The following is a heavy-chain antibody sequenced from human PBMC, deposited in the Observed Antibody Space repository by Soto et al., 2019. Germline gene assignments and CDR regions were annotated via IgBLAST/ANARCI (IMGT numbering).Heavy chain of an antibody. J-gene: IGHJ5*02. V-gene: IGHV3-21*01. CDR3: ARGYTGYCSGGTRYWFDP. D-gene: IGHD2-15*01. CDR1: GFSFSSYS. Sequence: EVQLVESGGGLVKPGGSLRLSCGASGFSFSSYSMNWVRQAPGKGLEWVSSISSSASHINYADSVKGRFTISRDNAKKSLYPQMNGRSDQDTAVYYCARGYTGYCSGGTRYWFDPWGQGTLVTVSS. CDR2: ISSSASHI.